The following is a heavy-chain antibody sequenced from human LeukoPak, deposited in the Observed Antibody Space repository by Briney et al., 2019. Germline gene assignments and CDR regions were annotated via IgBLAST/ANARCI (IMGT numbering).Heavy chain of an antibody. CDR2: IIPILGIA. CDR3: ASVSMGVSGSYKFDY. Sequence: VASVKVSCKASGGTFSSYAISWVRQAPGQGLEWMGRIIPILGIANYAQKFQGRVTITADKSTSTAYMELSSLRSEDTAVYYCASVSMGVSGSYKFDYWGQGTLVTVSS. V-gene: IGHV1-69*04. J-gene: IGHJ4*02. CDR1: GGTFSSYA. D-gene: IGHD1-26*01.